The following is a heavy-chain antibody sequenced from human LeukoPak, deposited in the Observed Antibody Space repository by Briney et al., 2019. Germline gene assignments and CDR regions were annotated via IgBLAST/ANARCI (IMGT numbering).Heavy chain of an antibody. CDR2: ISSSSSYI. J-gene: IGHJ4*02. CDR1: GFTSSSYS. D-gene: IGHD5-18*01. V-gene: IGHV3-21*01. CDR3: ARLGGYSYVFDY. Sequence: PGGSLRLSCAASGFTSSSYSMNWVRQAPGKGLEWVSSISSSSSYIYYADSVKGRFTISRDNAKNSLYLQMNSLRAEDTAVYYCARLGGYSYVFDYWGQGTLVTVSS.